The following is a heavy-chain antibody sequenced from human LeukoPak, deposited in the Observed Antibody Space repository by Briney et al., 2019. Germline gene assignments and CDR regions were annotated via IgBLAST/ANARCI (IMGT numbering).Heavy chain of an antibody. CDR1: GGSFSGYY. V-gene: IGHV4-34*01. Sequence: SETLSLTCAVYGGSFSGYYWSWIRQPPGKGLEWIGEINHSGSTNYNPSLKSRVTISVDTSKNQFSLKLSSVTAADTAVYYCAREGRKEVYYYYMDVWGKGTTVTVSS. J-gene: IGHJ6*03. CDR2: INHSGST. CDR3: AREGRKEVYYYYMDV.